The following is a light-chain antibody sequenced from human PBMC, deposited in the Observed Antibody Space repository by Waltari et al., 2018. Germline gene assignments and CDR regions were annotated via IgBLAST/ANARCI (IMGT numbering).Light chain of an antibody. CDR1: SSNIGSNT. CDR3: AAWDVSLKGV. Sequence: QSVLTQPPSASGTPGQRVTISCSGSSSNIGSNTVHCYPQLPVMAPKLIVYSNNQPPARVPARVTDSKSGTSASLAISGVQSDDEADYYCAAWDVSLKGVFGGGTKVTVL. J-gene: IGLJ2*01. V-gene: IGLV1-44*01. CDR2: SNN.